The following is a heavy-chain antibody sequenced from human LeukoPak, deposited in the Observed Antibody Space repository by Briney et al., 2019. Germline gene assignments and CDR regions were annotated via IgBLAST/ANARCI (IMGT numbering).Heavy chain of an antibody. D-gene: IGHD6-19*01. Sequence: PGGSLRLSCAASGFPFSSYAMSWVRQAPGKGLEWVSATSGNGAKTYYADSVKGRFTISRDNSRNTLYLQMNSLRAEDTAVYYCAKDSGWPFDYWGRGTLVTVSS. CDR2: TSGNGAKT. CDR3: AKDSGWPFDY. V-gene: IGHV3-23*01. J-gene: IGHJ4*02. CDR1: GFPFSSYA.